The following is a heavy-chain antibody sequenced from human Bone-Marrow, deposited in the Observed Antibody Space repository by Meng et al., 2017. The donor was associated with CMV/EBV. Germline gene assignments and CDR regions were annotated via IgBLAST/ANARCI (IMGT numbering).Heavy chain of an antibody. D-gene: IGHD4-17*01. CDR1: GGSFSGYY. V-gene: IGHV4-34*01. Sequence: SETLSLTCAVYGGSFSGYYWSWIRQPPGKGLEWIGEINHSGSTNYNPSLKSRVAISIDTSKNQFFLNLKSVTAADTAVYYCARQYGDSLRGIYFDYWGQGTLVTVSS. J-gene: IGHJ4*02. CDR3: ARQYGDSLRGIYFDY. CDR2: INHSGST.